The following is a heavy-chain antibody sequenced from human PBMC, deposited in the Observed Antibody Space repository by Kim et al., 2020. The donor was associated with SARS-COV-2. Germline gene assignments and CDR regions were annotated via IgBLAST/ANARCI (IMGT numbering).Heavy chain of an antibody. J-gene: IGHJ1*01. D-gene: IGHD6-13*01. V-gene: IGHV4-34*01. CDR1: GGSFSGYY. Sequence: SETLSLTCAVYGGSFSGYYWSWIRQPPGKGLEWIGEINHSGSTNYNPSLKSRVTISVDTSKNQFSLKLSSVTAADTAVYYCARGFRRHSSSWYREEGAEYFQHWGQGTLVTVSS. CDR2: INHSGST. CDR3: ARGFRRHSSSWYREEGAEYFQH.